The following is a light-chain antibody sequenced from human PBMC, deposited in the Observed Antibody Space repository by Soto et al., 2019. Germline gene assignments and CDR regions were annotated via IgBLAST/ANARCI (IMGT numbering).Light chain of an antibody. CDR3: SSYTSSNSYV. Sequence: QSALTQPASVSGSPGQSITISCTGTSSDVGGYNYVSWYQQHPGKAPKLMIYEVSNRPSGISNRFSGSKSGNTASLTISGLQAEDDADYYCSSYTSSNSYVFGTGTKVTVL. J-gene: IGLJ1*01. V-gene: IGLV2-14*01. CDR2: EVS. CDR1: SSDVGGYNY.